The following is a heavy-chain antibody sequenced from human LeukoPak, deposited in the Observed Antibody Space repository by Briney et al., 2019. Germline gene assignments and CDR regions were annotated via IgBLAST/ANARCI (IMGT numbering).Heavy chain of an antibody. D-gene: IGHD3-3*01. CDR3: TTSPGITVFGVVTDY. V-gene: IGHV3-15*04. CDR1: GPTFRNAF. J-gene: IGHJ4*02. Sequence: GGSLRLSCAASGPTFRNAFMNWVRQAPGKGLEWVGRIDSSTDGGTTDYAAPVKGRFTMSRDDSKNTLYLQMNNVKTEDTGEYYCTTSPGITVFGVVTDYWGQGTLVIVSS. CDR2: IDSSTDGGTT.